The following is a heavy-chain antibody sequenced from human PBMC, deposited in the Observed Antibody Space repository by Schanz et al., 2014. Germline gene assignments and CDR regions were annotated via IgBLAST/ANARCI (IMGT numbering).Heavy chain of an antibody. J-gene: IGHJ4*02. CDR1: GFTFRSYA. CDR3: AKDPYDYWSGYSYFDH. Sequence: EVQLLESGGGLVQPGGSLRLSCAGSGFTFRSYAMTWVRQAPGKGVEWVSSTSGSGDRTYNADSVKGRFTISRDNSKNTVFLQMNSLRAEDTAVYYCAKDPYDYWSGYSYFDHWGQGTLVTVSS. V-gene: IGHV3-23*01. CDR2: TSGSGDRT. D-gene: IGHD3-3*01.